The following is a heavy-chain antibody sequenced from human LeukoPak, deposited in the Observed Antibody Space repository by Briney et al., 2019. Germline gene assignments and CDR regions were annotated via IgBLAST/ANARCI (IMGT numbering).Heavy chain of an antibody. D-gene: IGHD3-10*01. CDR3: ATRDYYGSGSYYTFYY. CDR2: IYTSGST. V-gene: IGHV4-4*07. J-gene: IGHJ4*02. Sequence: PSETLSLTCTVSGGSISSYYWSWIRQPAGKGLEWIGRIYTSGSTNYNPSLKSRVTMSVDTSKNQFSLKLSSVTAADTAVYYCATRDYYGSGSYYTFYYWGQGTLVTVSS. CDR1: GGSISSYY.